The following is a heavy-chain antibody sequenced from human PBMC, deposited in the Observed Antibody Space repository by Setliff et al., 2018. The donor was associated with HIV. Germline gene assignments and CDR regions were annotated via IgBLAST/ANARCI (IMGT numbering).Heavy chain of an antibody. D-gene: IGHD5-12*01. J-gene: IGHJ4*02. Sequence: ASETLSLTCTVSGGSFGSHYWSWIRQPPGKGLEWIGTIYYTGSTIYNPSLQSRVTMSVDTSKNHFSLKVNSVTAADTAVYFCARWGDGYNSYDYWGQGTLVTVSS. CDR3: ARWGDGYNSYDY. CDR2: IYYTGST. V-gene: IGHV4-59*11. CDR1: GGSFGSHY.